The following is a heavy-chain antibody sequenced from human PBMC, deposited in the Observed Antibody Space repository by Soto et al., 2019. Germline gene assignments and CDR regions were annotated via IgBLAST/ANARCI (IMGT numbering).Heavy chain of an antibody. CDR2: IYHSGST. CDR1: GGSISSGGYS. CDR3: ASRGYYYDSSGYWYYGIDV. Sequence: SETLSLTCAVSGGSISSGGYSWSWIRQPPGKGLEWIGYIYHSGSTYYNPSLKSRVTISVDRSKNQFSLKLSSVTAADTAVYYCASRGYYYDSSGYWYYGIDVWGQGTTVTVSS. D-gene: IGHD3-22*01. V-gene: IGHV4-30-2*01. J-gene: IGHJ6*02.